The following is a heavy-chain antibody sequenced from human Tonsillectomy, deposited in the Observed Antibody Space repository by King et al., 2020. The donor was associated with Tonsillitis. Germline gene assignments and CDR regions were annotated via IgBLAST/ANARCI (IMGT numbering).Heavy chain of an antibody. V-gene: IGHV3-74*01. CDR2: IKSDGGST. CDR1: GFTFISYW. CDR3: ARGNYYAFEI. D-gene: IGHD1-7*01. J-gene: IGHJ3*02. Sequence: VQLVESGVGLVQPGGSLILSCAASGFTFISYWTHLVRQVPGKGLVLVARIKSDGGSTSYADSVKGRITISRDNAKNTLYLQMNSLRAEDTAVYYCARGNYYAFEIWGQGTMVTVSS.